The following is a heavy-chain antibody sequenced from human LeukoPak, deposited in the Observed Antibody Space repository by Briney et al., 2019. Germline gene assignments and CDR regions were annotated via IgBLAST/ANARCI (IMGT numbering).Heavy chain of an antibody. V-gene: IGHV3-11*01. J-gene: IGHJ5*02. D-gene: IGHD6-19*01. Sequence: PGGSLRLSCAASGFTFSDYYMSWIRQAPGKGLEWVSYISRGGNTIYYADSLQGRFTISRDNAKNSLYLQMNSLRADDTAVYYCARGSNWFEPWGQGTLVTVSS. CDR2: ISRGGNTI. CDR3: ARGSNWFEP. CDR1: GFTFSDYY.